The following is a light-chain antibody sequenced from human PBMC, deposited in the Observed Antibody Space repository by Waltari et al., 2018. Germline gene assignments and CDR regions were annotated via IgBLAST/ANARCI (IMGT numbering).Light chain of an antibody. CDR3: QTGGHGTWV. J-gene: IGLJ3*02. Sequence: QLVLPPSPSASASLRASVKPTCTLSSGHSTNVIAWRQKRPGKGPRHLMKVNSDGCHNNGDEIPDRFSGSSSGAERYLTIASLQSEDEADYYCQTGGHGTWVFGGGTKLTVL. CDR1: SGHSTNV. CDR2: VNSDGCH. V-gene: IGLV4-69*01.